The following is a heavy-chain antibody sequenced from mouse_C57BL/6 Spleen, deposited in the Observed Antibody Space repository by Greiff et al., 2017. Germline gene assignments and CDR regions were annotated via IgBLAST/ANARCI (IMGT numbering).Heavy chain of an antibody. D-gene: IGHD1-1*01. CDR2: IYPGDGDT. CDR1: GYAFSSSW. J-gene: IGHJ4*01. CDR3: AITTVVAPYAMDY. V-gene: IGHV1-82*01. Sequence: QVQLQQSGPELVKPGASVKISCKASGYAFSSSWMNWVKQRPGKGLEWIGRIYPGDGDTNYNGKFKGKATLTADKSSSTAYMQLSSLTSEDSAVYFCAITTVVAPYAMDYWGQGTSVTVSS.